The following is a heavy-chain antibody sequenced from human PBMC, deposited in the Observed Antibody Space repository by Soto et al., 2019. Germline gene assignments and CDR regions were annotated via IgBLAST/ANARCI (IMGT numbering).Heavy chain of an antibody. J-gene: IGHJ6*02. CDR2: IWYDGSNK. Sequence: QVQLVESGGGVVQPGRSLRLSCAASGFTFSSYGMHWVRQAPGKGLEWGAVIWYDGSNKYYADSVKGRFTISRDNSKNTLITKMNILRVNDMTVYYFTNDFDVPVVVACGMVVWGQGTTVTVSS. CDR1: GFTFSSYG. V-gene: IGHV3-33*06. D-gene: IGHD3-9*01. CDR3: TNDFDVPVVVACGMVV.